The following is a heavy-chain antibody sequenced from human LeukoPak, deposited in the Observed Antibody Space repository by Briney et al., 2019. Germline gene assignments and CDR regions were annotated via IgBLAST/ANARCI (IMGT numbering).Heavy chain of an antibody. CDR3: ATEIVDAYYFDS. V-gene: IGHV1-46*01. Sequence: ASVKVSCKPSGYGFTNHHVHWMRQAAGQGPEWMGMIYANAGDTRFAQKFQGRATMTRDTSTTTVYMDLSTRRCEDTAVYFCATEIVDAYYFDSWGQGTLVTVSS. D-gene: IGHD2/OR15-2a*01. CDR2: IYANAGDT. CDR1: GYGFTNHH. J-gene: IGHJ4*02.